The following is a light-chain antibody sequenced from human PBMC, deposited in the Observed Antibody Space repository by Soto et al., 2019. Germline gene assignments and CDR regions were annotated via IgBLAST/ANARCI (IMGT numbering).Light chain of an antibody. Sequence: DIQMTQSLSSLSASVGDRVTITCRASQGISNYLAWYQQKPGKVPKLLIYAASTLQSGVPSRYSGSGSGTDFTLTISSLQPEDVATYYCQKYNSAPQTFGQGTRLEIK. CDR3: QKYNSAPQT. V-gene: IGKV1-27*01. J-gene: IGKJ5*01. CDR2: AAS. CDR1: QGISNY.